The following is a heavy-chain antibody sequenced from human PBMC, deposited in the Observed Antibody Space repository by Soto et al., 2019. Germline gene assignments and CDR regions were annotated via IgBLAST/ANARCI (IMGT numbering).Heavy chain of an antibody. CDR1: GDSISSYF. CDR3: AKAVKYYDSTGYDAFAV. D-gene: IGHD3-22*01. J-gene: IGHJ3*01. Sequence: SETLSLTCTVSGDSISSYFWTWIRQPPGKALEWIGYMFHSGRTNYNPSLTSRVTMSADTSNNQFSLTLTSVTAADTAVYYCAKAVKYYDSTGYDAFAVWGQGIMVT. V-gene: IGHV4-59*01. CDR2: MFHSGRT.